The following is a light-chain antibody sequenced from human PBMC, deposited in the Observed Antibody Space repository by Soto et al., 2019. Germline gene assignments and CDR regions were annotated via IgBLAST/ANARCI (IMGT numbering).Light chain of an antibody. CDR1: QSVSSY. V-gene: IGKV3-15*01. CDR3: QQYSNWPPLYT. Sequence: EIVMTQSRSTLSVSPVERATLSCRANQSVSSYLAWYQQKPGLPPRLLIYDASTRATGIPDRFSGSGSGTDFTLTISSLQSADFAVYYCQQYSNWPPLYTFGRGTKLEIK. CDR2: DAS. J-gene: IGKJ2*01.